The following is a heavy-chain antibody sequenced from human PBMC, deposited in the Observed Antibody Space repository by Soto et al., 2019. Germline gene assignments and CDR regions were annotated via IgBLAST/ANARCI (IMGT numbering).Heavy chain of an antibody. Sequence: SETLSLTCTVSGGSINSGDYYWSWIRQSPGKGLEWIAYISHTGLTDFNPSLKSRLSISEDTSKNQIYLKLNSVTAADTAVYYCARAEGITLSTWFDPWGHGVLVTV. CDR2: ISHTGLT. CDR3: ARAEGITLSTWFDP. CDR1: GGSINSGDYY. J-gene: IGHJ5*02. V-gene: IGHV4-30-4*01. D-gene: IGHD1-20*01.